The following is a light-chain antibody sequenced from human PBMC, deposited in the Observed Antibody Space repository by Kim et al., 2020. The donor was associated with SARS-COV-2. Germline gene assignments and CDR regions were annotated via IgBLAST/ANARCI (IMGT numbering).Light chain of an antibody. CDR3: NSRDSSGNHLV. V-gene: IGLV3-19*01. Sequence: ALRQTARITCQGDSLRTYYAIWYQQKQGQAPVLVIYGKNNRPSGIPDRFSGSSSGNTASLTITGAQAEDEADYYCNSRDSSGNHLVFGGGTQLTVL. CDR2: GKN. CDR1: SLRTYY. J-gene: IGLJ3*02.